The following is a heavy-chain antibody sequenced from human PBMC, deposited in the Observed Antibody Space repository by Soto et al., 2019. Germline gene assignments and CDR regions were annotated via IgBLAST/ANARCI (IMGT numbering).Heavy chain of an antibody. CDR3: VRGVTADY. CDR1: GFSFSSYW. Sequence: EVQLVESGGGFVQPGGSLRLSCAASGFSFSSYWMYWVRQAPGKGLVWVSRIKSDGSSISYVDFAKGRFTMSRDNARNTLSLQMNSLRAEDTAVYYCVRGVTADYWGQGTLVTVSP. J-gene: IGHJ4*02. V-gene: IGHV3-74*01. CDR2: IKSDGSSI.